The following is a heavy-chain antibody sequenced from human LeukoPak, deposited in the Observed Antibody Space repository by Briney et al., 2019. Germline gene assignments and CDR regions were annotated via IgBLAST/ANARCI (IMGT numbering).Heavy chain of an antibody. CDR1: GFTFSSYA. Sequence: GGSLRLSCVASGFTFSSYAMSWVRQSPGKGLEWVSAISGSGVTTHYAGSVKGRFSISRDDSKNTLYLQMNSLRAEDTALYYCAKKVVVGATSPYSDFQDWGQGTLVTVSS. J-gene: IGHJ1*01. D-gene: IGHD1-26*01. CDR2: ISGSGVTT. V-gene: IGHV3-23*01. CDR3: AKKVVVGATSPYSDFQD.